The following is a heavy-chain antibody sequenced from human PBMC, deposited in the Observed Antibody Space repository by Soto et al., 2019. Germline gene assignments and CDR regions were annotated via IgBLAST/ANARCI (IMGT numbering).Heavy chain of an antibody. Sequence: GGSLRLSCAASGFTFSSYWMSWVRQAPGKGLEWVANIKQDGSEKYYVDSVKGRFTISRDNAKNSLYLQMNSLRAEDTAVYYCARDLLTSYYYDSSGYYYHADAFDIWGQGTMVTVSS. CDR1: GFTFSSYW. D-gene: IGHD3-22*01. CDR2: IKQDGSEK. CDR3: ARDLLTSYYYDSSGYYYHADAFDI. J-gene: IGHJ3*02. V-gene: IGHV3-7*03.